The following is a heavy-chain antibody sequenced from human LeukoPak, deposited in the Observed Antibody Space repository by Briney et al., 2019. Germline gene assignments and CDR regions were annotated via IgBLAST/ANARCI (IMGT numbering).Heavy chain of an antibody. J-gene: IGHJ4*02. V-gene: IGHV3-43D*03. CDR2: ISWDGGST. Sequence: PGGSLRLSCAASGFTFDDYAMHWVRQAPGKGLEWVSLISWDGGSTYYADSVKGRFTISRDNSKNSLYLQMNSLRAEDTALYYCAKDGATYYDSSGNTNELDYWGQGTLVTVSS. CDR3: AKDGATYYDSSGNTNELDY. D-gene: IGHD3-22*01. CDR1: GFTFDDYA.